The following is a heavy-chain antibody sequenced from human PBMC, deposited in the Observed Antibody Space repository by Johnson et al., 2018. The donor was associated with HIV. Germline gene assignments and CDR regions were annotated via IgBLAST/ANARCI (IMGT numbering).Heavy chain of an antibody. CDR1: GFTFSDYY. V-gene: IGHV3-11*04. J-gene: IGHJ3*02. CDR3: AKDRGYGGNLDAFDI. Sequence: QVQLVESGGTLIQPGGSLRLSCAASGFTFSDYYMSWIRQAPGKGLEWVSYISSSGSTIYYADSVKGRFTISRDNSKNTLYLQMNSLRAEDTAVYYCAKDRGYGGNLDAFDIWGQGTMVTVSS. CDR2: ISSSGSTI. D-gene: IGHD4-23*01.